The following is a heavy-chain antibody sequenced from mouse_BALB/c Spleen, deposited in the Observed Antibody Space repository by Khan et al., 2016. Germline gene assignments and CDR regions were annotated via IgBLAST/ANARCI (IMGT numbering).Heavy chain of an antibody. CDR1: VYTFTTAG. J-gene: IGHJ4*01. CDR3: AREPYAMDY. V-gene: IGHV9-4*02. D-gene: IGHD6-1*01. CDR2: INTLSGVP. Sequence: QIQLVQSGPELKKPGETVRISCKASVYTFTTAGMQWVQKMPGKGLRWIGWINTLSGVPIYAEDFKGRFAFSLATSASTAFLQIGNLKNEDTATYFCAREPYAMDYWGQGTSVTVSS.